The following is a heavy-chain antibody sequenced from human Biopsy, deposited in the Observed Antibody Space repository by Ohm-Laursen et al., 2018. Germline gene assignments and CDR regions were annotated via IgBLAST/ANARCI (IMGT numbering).Heavy chain of an antibody. D-gene: IGHD3-3*01. Sequence: SETLSLTCTVSGESMGTYYWTWIRQPPGKGLEWIASIYYSGTTNKNPSLKGRVTISVDTSKRQFYLELSSVTAADTAIYYCARVRGGFLEWFDYWGQGTLITVSS. J-gene: IGHJ5*01. CDR1: GESMGTYY. V-gene: IGHV4-59*01. CDR3: ARVRGGFLEWFDY. CDR2: IYYSGTT.